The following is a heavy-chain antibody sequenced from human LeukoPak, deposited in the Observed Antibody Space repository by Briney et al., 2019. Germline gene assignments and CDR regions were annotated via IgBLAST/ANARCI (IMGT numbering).Heavy chain of an antibody. CDR3: ARDGYGSGSRIDY. CDR2: IYTSGTT. V-gene: IGHV4-4*07. D-gene: IGHD3-10*01. CDR1: GDSISSYY. Sequence: SETLSLTCTVSGDSISSYYRSWIRQPAGKGLEWIGRIYTSGTTNYNPSLKSRVTMSLDTSKNQFSLKLTSVTAADTAVYYCARDGYGSGSRIDYWGQGTLVTVSS. J-gene: IGHJ4*02.